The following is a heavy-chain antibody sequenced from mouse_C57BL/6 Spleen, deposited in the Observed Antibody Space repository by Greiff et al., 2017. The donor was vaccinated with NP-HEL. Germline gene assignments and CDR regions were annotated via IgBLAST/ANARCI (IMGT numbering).Heavy chain of an antibody. CDR3: ARFYDYAWFAY. J-gene: IGHJ3*01. CDR2: IYPGDGDT. V-gene: IGHV1-82*01. Sequence: VQVVESGPELARPGASVKISCKASGYTFSSSWMNWVKQRPGQGLEWIGHIYPGDGDTNYNGKFKGKATLTADKSSRTAYMQLSSLTSEDSAVYFCARFYDYAWFAYWGQGTLVTVSA. CDR1: GYTFSSSW. D-gene: IGHD2-4*01.